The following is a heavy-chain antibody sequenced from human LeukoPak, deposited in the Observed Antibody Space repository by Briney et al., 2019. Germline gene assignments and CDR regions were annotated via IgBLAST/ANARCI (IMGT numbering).Heavy chain of an antibody. J-gene: IGHJ6*03. V-gene: IGHV3-23*01. Sequence: GGSLRLSCAASGFTFSSYAMSWVRQAPGKGLEWVSAISGSGGSTYYADSVKGRFTISRDNSKNTLYLQTNSLRAEDTAVYYCAKSLESTNYYYHMDVWGQGTTVTVSS. CDR1: GFTFSSYA. CDR2: ISGSGGST. CDR3: AKSLESTNYYYHMDV. D-gene: IGHD2-2*01.